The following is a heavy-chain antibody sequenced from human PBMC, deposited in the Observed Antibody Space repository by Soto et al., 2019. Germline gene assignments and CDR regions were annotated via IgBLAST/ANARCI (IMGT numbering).Heavy chain of an antibody. J-gene: IGHJ5*02. CDR3: AREGANWNDPSRRWFDP. Sequence: MSWVRQAPGKGLEWVSAISGSGGSTYYADSVKGRFTISRDNSKNTLYLQMNSLRAEDTAVYYCAREGANWNDPSRRWFDPWGQGTLVTVSS. D-gene: IGHD1-20*01. V-gene: IGHV3-23*01. CDR2: ISGSGGST.